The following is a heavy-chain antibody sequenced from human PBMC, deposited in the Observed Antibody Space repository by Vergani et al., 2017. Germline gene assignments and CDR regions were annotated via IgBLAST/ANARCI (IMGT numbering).Heavy chain of an antibody. CDR3: ARERRAHYYYYGMDV. CDR1: GGTFSSYA. V-gene: IGHV1-69*17. Sequence: QVQRVQSGAEVKKPGSSVKVSCKASGGTFSSYAISWVRQAPGQGLEWMGGIIPIFGIANYAQKFQGRVTITADKSTSTAYMELSSLRSEDTAVYYCARERRAHYYYYGMDVWGQGTTVTVSS. J-gene: IGHJ6*02. CDR2: IIPIFGIA.